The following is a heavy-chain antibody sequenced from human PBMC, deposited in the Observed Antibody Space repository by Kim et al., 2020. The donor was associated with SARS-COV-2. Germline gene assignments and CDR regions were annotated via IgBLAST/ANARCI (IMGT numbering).Heavy chain of an antibody. D-gene: IGHD6-13*01. CDR3: ARDRMEAAAGILLPYYY. CDR1: GFTFSSYT. J-gene: IGHJ6*01. Sequence: GGSLRLSCAVSGFTFSSYTMNWVRQAPGKGLEWVAVISSDGSNKYYADSVKGRFTISRDNSKNTLYLQMNSLRAEDTAVYYCARDRMEAAAGILLPYYY. V-gene: IGHV3-30*04. CDR2: ISSDGSNK.